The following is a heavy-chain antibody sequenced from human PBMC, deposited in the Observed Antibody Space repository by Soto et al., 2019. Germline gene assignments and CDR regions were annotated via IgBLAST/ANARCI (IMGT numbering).Heavy chain of an antibody. CDR1: GGTFSSYA. CDR3: ARDNTDMARPYYYYGMDV. D-gene: IGHD5-18*01. V-gene: IGHV1-69*13. J-gene: IGHJ6*02. CDR2: IIPIFGTA. Sequence: SVKVSCKASGGTFSSYAISWVRQAPGQGLEWMGGIIPIFGTANYAQKFQGRVTITADESTSTAYMELSSLRSEDTAVYYCARDNTDMARPYYYYGMDVWGQGTTVTVSS.